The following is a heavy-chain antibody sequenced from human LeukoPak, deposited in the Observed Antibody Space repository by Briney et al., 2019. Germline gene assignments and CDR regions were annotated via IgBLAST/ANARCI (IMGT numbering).Heavy chain of an antibody. V-gene: IGHV4-34*01. CDR3: ARAVSGIAALLNY. D-gene: IGHD6-13*01. J-gene: IGHJ4*02. CDR1: GGSFSGYY. Sequence: SETLSLTCAVYGGSFSGYYWNWIRQPPGKGLEWIGEINHSGSTNYNPSLKSRVTISVDTSKNQFPLKLSSVTAADTAVYYCARAVSGIAALLNYWGQGTPVTASS. CDR2: INHSGST.